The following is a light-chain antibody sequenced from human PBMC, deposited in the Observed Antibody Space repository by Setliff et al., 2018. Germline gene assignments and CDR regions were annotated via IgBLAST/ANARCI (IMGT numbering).Light chain of an antibody. CDR2: DVS. CDR3: SSYTSNSVLGI. V-gene: IGLV2-14*03. CDR1: RYDIGDHDY. J-gene: IGLJ2*01. Sequence: QSALAQPASVSGSPGQSITISCSGTRYDIGDHDYVSWYQQYPGEAPKLLIYDVSKRPSGVSGRFSGSKSGTTASLTISALRTEDEADYYCSSYTSNSVLGIFGGGT.